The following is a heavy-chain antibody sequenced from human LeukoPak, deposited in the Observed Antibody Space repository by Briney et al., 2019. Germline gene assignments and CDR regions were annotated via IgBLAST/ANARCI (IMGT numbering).Heavy chain of an antibody. J-gene: IGHJ4*02. V-gene: IGHV4-39*02. CDR3: ARDDFWSGYYRDYYDSSGYGLGGF. D-gene: IGHD3-3*01. CDR1: GGSISSSSYY. CDR2: IYYSGST. Sequence: TSETLSLTCTVSGGSISSSSYYWGWIRQPPGKGLEWIGSIYYSGSTYYNPSLKSRVTISVDTSKNQFSLKLSSVTAADTAVYYCARDDFWSGYYRDYYDSSGYGLGGFWGQGTLVTVSS.